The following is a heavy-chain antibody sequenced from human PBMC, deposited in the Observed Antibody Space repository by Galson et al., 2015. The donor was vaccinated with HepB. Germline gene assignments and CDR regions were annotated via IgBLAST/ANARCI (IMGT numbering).Heavy chain of an antibody. CDR2: ISGNGDST. V-gene: IGHV3-23*01. Sequence: SLRLSCAASGFGFDTHAMSWVRQAPGKGLEWISGISGNGDSTFYGDSVKGRFTVSRDNSKNILFLQMNSLRAEDTGLCFCAKDYGLFDSWGHGILVTVSS. CDR3: AKDYGLFDS. D-gene: IGHD3-10*01. CDR1: GFGFDTHA. J-gene: IGHJ5*01.